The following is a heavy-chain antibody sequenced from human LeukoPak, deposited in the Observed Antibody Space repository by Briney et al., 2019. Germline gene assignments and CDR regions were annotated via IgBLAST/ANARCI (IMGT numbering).Heavy chain of an antibody. V-gene: IGHV3-74*01. CDR1: GFTLSSEW. J-gene: IGHJ4*02. D-gene: IGHD5-12*01. Sequence: PGGSLRLSCAASGFTLSSEWMNWVRQAPGQGPVWVSRINSDGSSISYADSVKGRFTISRDNAKSTLYLQMNGLRAEDTAVYYCTRERGGYSGYEDYWGQGTLVTVSS. CDR3: TRERGGYSGYEDY. CDR2: INSDGSSI.